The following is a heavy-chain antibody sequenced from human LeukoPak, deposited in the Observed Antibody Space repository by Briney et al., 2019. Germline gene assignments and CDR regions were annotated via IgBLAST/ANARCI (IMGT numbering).Heavy chain of an antibody. CDR2: IIPIFGTA. Sequence: ASVKVSCKASGGTFSSYAISWVRQAPGQGLEWMGGIIPIFGTANYAQKFQGRVTITADESTSTAYMELSSLRSEDTAVYYCARDYSTVTTVYYFDYWGQGTLVTVSS. CDR1: GGTFSSYA. J-gene: IGHJ4*02. D-gene: IGHD4-17*01. CDR3: ARDYSTVTTVYYFDY. V-gene: IGHV1-69*13.